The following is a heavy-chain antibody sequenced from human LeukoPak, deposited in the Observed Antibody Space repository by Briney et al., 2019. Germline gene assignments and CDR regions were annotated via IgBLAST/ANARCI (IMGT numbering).Heavy chain of an antibody. V-gene: IGHV1-2*02. CDR1: GYTFTDHY. J-gene: IGHJ4*02. CDR2: FNSNSGGA. Sequence: GSVKVSCKASGYTFTDHYIHWVRQAPGQGLEWMGWFNSNSGGADYAQKFQGRVTMTRDTSITTAYMELSSLRSDDTAVYYCLTMIVVVTNSWGQGTLVTVSS. CDR3: LTMIVVVTNS. D-gene: IGHD3-22*01.